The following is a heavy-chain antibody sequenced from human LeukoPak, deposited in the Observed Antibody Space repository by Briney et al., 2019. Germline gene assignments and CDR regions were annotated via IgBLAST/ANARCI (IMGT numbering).Heavy chain of an antibody. D-gene: IGHD5-18*01. J-gene: IGHJ4*02. Sequence: GGSLRLSCAVSGFTFSDYYMSWIRQAPGKGLEWVSYSTRSGSTMYYADSVKGRFTISRDNAKNSLYLQMNSLRAEDTAVYYCAGDKGYSYGREDYWGQGTLVTVSS. CDR1: GFTFSDYY. V-gene: IGHV3-11*04. CDR2: STRSGSTM. CDR3: AGDKGYSYGREDY.